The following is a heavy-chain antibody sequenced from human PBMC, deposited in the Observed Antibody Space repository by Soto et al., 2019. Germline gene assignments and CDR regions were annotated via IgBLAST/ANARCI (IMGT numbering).Heavy chain of an antibody. Sequence: QVQLVQSGAEVRKPGASVKVSCKPSGYTFNTYYLHWLRQAPGQALEWMGVIHPSGGGSTYAQMFLGRVAVTRDTSTTTVFMKLSSLRSDDTAVYYCARGGHIAVVTASFDNWGQGTLVTVSS. CDR2: IHPSGGGS. D-gene: IGHD2-21*02. CDR3: ARGGHIAVVTASFDN. CDR1: GYTFNTYY. V-gene: IGHV1-46*02. J-gene: IGHJ4*02.